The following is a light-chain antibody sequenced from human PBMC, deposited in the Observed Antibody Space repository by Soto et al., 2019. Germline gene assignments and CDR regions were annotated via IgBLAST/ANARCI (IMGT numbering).Light chain of an antibody. V-gene: IGKV3-20*01. CDR1: QSVNSIY. CDR2: GAS. Sequence: EIVLTQSPGTLSLSPGERATLSCRASQSVNSIYLAWYQQKPGQAPRLLIYGASSRATGIPDRFSGSGSGTAFPLTISRLEPEDFALYYCQQYGGSLRTFGQGTKVEL. CDR3: QQYGGSLRT. J-gene: IGKJ1*01.